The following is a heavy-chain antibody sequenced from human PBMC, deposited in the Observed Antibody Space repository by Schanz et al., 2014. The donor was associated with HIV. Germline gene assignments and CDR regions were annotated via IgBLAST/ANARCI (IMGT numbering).Heavy chain of an antibody. CDR3: ARNQYQLLPFDY. CDR2: IKPNTGVT. V-gene: IGHV1-2*02. J-gene: IGHJ4*02. CDR1: GGSFSNYA. Sequence: QVQLLQSGAEVKKPGSSVKVSCKASGGSFSNYAISWVRQAPGQGLEWMGDIKPNTGVTFYAQKFRGRVTMTRDTSISTASMELSRLRSDDTAVYFCARNQYQLLPFDYWGQGTLVTVSS. D-gene: IGHD1-1*01.